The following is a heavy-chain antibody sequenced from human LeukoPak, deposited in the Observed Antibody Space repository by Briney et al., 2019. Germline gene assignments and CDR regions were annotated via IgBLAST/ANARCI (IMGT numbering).Heavy chain of an antibody. J-gene: IGHJ6*02. CDR2: ISAYNGNT. CDR1: GYTFTSYG. V-gene: IGHV1-18*01. CDR3: ATENVLRYFDWLSGAGYYGMDV. Sequence: ASVKVSCKASGYTFTSYGISWVRQAPGQGLEWMGWISAYNGNTNYAQKLQGRVTMTTDTSTSTAYMELRSLRSDDTAVYYCATENVLRYFDWLSGAGYYGMDVWGQGTTVTVSS. D-gene: IGHD3-9*01.